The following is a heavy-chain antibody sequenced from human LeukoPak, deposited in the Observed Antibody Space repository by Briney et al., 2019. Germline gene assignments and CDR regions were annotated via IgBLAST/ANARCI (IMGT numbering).Heavy chain of an antibody. D-gene: IGHD6-13*01. Sequence: ASVKVSCKASGYTFTSYDINWVRQATGQGLEWMGWMNPNSGNTGYAQKFQGRVTMTRNTSISTAYMELSSLRSEDTAVYYCARGPGEQQLQYYYYYMDVWGKGTTVTISS. J-gene: IGHJ6*03. CDR2: MNPNSGNT. CDR1: GYTFTSYD. V-gene: IGHV1-8*01. CDR3: ARGPGEQQLQYYYYYMDV.